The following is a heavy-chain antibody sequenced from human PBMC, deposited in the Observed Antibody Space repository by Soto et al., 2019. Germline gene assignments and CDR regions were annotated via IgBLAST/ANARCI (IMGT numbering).Heavy chain of an antibody. CDR1: GGSFSGYY. Sequence: SETLSLTCAVYGGSFSGYYWSLIRQPPGKGLEWIGEINHSGSTNYNPSLKSRVTISVDTSKNQFSLKLSSVTAADTAVYYCARVRWGIAVAGTGLNYYYGMDVWGQGTTVTVSS. CDR3: ARVRWGIAVAGTGLNYYYGMDV. D-gene: IGHD6-19*01. J-gene: IGHJ6*02. CDR2: INHSGST. V-gene: IGHV4-34*01.